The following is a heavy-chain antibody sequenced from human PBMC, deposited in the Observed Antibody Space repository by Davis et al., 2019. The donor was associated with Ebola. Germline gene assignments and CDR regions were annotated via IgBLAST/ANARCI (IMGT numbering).Heavy chain of an antibody. CDR1: GYTFTSYA. V-gene: IGHV1-3*01. CDR3: ARGAYYYDSSGYYYYGMDV. J-gene: IGHJ6*02. CDR2: INAGNGNT. Sequence: AASVKVSCKASGYTFTSYAMHWVRQAPGQRLEWMGWINAGNGNTKYSQKFQGRVTITRDTSASTAYMELSSLRSEDTAVYYCARGAYYYDSSGYYYYGMDVWGQGTTVTVSS. D-gene: IGHD3-22*01.